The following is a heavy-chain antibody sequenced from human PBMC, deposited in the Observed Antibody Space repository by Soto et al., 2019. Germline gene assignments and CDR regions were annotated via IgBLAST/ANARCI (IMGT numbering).Heavy chain of an antibody. J-gene: IGHJ4*02. CDR1: GYTFTSYA. CDR3: ATGLWVAASFLDY. V-gene: IGHV1-3*01. CDR2: INAGNGNT. D-gene: IGHD2-15*01. Sequence: ASVKVSCKASGYTFTSYAMHWVRQAPGQMLEWMGWINAGNGNTKYSQKFQGRVTMTEDTSTDTAYMELSSLRSEDTAVYYCATGLWVAASFLDYWGQGTLVTVSS.